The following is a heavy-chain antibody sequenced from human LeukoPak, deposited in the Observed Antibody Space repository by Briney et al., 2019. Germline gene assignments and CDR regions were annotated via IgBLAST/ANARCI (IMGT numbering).Heavy chain of an antibody. J-gene: IGHJ4*02. Sequence: GFTVRSNYMSWVRPAPGKGLEWVSVIYSGGSTYYADSVKGRFTISRDNSKNTLYLQMNSLIAEDTAVYYCARAKGYGDSLDYWGQGTLVTVSS. D-gene: IGHD4-17*01. CDR2: IYSGGST. V-gene: IGHV3-66*01. CDR1: GFTVRSNY. CDR3: ARAKGYGDSLDY.